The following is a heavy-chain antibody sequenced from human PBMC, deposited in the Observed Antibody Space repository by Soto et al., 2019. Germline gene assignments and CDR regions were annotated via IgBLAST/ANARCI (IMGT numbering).Heavy chain of an antibody. D-gene: IGHD2-21*01. CDR2: INPNSGDT. CDR3: ARDNGGNSFEC. Sequence: ASVKVSCKASGYTFTGYYIHWVRQAPGQGLEWMGWINPNSGDTRYPQKFQDRVTMTRDTSISTAYMEVNRLRSDDTAVYFCARDNGGNSFECWGQGNLVTFSS. J-gene: IGHJ4*02. V-gene: IGHV1-2*02. CDR1: GYTFTGYY.